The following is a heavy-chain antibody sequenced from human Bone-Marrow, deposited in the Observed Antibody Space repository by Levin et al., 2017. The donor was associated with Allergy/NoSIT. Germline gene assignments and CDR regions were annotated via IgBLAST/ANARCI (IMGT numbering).Heavy chain of an antibody. V-gene: IGHV4-59*01. D-gene: IGHD2-8*01. CDR2: VHYSGIT. CDR3: ARATYGTNSADS. CDR1: GGSIRNYY. J-gene: IGHJ4*02. Sequence: SETLSLTCTLSGGSIRNYYWNWIRQPPGKGLEWIGNVHYSGITNYNPSLESRVTISGDTSKNQFSLSLRSVTTADTAVYYCARATYGTNSADSWGRGTLVTVSA.